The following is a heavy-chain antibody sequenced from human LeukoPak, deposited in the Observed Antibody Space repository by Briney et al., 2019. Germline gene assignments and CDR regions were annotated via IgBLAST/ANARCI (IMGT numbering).Heavy chain of an antibody. J-gene: IGHJ4*02. D-gene: IGHD3-3*01. V-gene: IGHV3-15*01. CDR2: IKSKTDGRTT. CDR1: GFTFSNAW. Sequence: PGGSLRLSCAASGFTFSNAWMSWVRQAPGKGLEWVGRIKSKTDGRTTDYAAPVKGRFTISRDDSKNTLYLQMNSLKTEDTAVYYCTTAYYDFWSGRDWGQGTLVTVSS. CDR3: TTAYYDFWSGRD.